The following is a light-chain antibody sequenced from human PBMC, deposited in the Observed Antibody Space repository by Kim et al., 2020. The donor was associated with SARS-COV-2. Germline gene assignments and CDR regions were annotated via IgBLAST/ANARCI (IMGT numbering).Light chain of an antibody. CDR1: SSNIGAGYD. CDR2: GNS. J-gene: IGLJ1*01. Sequence: RVTISCTGSSSNIGAGYDVHWYQQLPGTAPKLLIYGNSNRPSGVPDRFSGSKSGTSASLAITGLQAEDEADYYCQSYDSSLSGWGVFGTGTKVTVL. CDR3: QSYDSSLSGWGV. V-gene: IGLV1-40*01.